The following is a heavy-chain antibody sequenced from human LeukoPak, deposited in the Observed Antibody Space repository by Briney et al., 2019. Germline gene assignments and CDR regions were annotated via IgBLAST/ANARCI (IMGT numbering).Heavy chain of an antibody. Sequence: GGSLRLSCAASGFTVSSNYMSWVRQAPGKGLEWVSVIYGGGSTKYADSVKGRFTISRDNAKNSLYLQMNSLRAEDTAVYYCARDLRGYCSSTSCPWDYFDYWGQGTLVTVSS. CDR2: IYGGGST. J-gene: IGHJ4*02. CDR3: ARDLRGYCSSTSCPWDYFDY. CDR1: GFTVSSNY. D-gene: IGHD2-2*01. V-gene: IGHV3-53*01.